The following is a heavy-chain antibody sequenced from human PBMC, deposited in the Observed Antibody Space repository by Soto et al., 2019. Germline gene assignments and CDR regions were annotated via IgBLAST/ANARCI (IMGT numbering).Heavy chain of an antibody. V-gene: IGHV1-2*04. Sequence: SVKVSCKASGYSFTDYHIHWVRQAPGQGLEWLGRINPKSVATTNAQKFQGWVTMTTDTSTSTASMELSSLRSDDTAVNYCARVPTLDDGDYDTNNWFDPWGQGTLLTVSA. D-gene: IGHD4-17*01. CDR3: ARVPTLDDGDYDTNNWFDP. CDR1: GYSFTDYH. CDR2: INPKSVAT. J-gene: IGHJ5*02.